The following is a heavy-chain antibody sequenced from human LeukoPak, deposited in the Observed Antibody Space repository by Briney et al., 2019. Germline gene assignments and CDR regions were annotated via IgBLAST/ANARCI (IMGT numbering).Heavy chain of an antibody. J-gene: IGHJ4*02. CDR2: MNPNSGNT. Sequence: EASVKVSCKASGYTFTSYDINWVRQATGQGLEWMGWMNPNSGNTGYAQKFQGRVTMTRNTSISTAYMELSSLRSEDTAVYYCAREVLGCSGGSCPVDYWGQGTLVTVSS. D-gene: IGHD2-15*01. CDR1: GYTFTSYD. CDR3: AREVLGCSGGSCPVDY. V-gene: IGHV1-8*01.